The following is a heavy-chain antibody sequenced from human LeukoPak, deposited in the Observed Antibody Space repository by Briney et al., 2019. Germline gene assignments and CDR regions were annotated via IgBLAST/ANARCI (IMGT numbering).Heavy chain of an antibody. D-gene: IGHD3-10*01. J-gene: IGHJ5*02. CDR1: GYTFTGYY. CDR2: INPNSGGT. V-gene: IGHV1-2*02. Sequence: ASVKVSCKASGYTFTGYYMHWVRQAPGQGLEWMGCINPNSGGTNYAQKFQGRVTMTRDTSISTAYMELSRLRSDDTAVYYCARTLWFGELFSWFDPWGQGTLVTVSS. CDR3: ARTLWFGELFSWFDP.